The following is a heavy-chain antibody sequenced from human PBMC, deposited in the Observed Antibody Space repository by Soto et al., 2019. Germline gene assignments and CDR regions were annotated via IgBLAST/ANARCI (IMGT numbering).Heavy chain of an antibody. V-gene: IGHV3-30-3*01. J-gene: IGHJ4*02. CDR1: GFTFSSYS. CDR2: VSSVGSNQ. D-gene: IGHD3-3*01. CDR3: ARDAIPAPDFFDFDY. Sequence: PGGSLRLSCAASGFTFSSYSMHWVRQAPGKGLEWVAVVSSVGSNQYYADSAKGRFTISRDNSKNILYLQMNSLGAEDTAIYFCARDAIPAPDFFDFDYWGQGTLVTVSS.